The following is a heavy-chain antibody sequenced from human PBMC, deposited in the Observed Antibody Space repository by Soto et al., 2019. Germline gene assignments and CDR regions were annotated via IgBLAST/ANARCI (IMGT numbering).Heavy chain of an antibody. Sequence: GGSLRLSCAASGFTFTSSAMTWVRQAPGQGLEWVSTIRGSADNTHYADSVKGRFTISTDNSKNTLYLHMNSLRAEDTAVYYCARKSCTSANCDRVWFGPWGRGTLVTVSS. CDR3: ARKSCTSANCDRVWFGP. D-gene: IGHD2-2*01. V-gene: IGHV3-23*01. CDR2: IRGSADNT. CDR1: GFTFTSSA. J-gene: IGHJ5*02.